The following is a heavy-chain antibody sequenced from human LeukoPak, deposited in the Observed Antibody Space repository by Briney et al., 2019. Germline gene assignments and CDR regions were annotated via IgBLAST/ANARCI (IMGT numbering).Heavy chain of an antibody. J-gene: IGHJ6*02. CDR2: IWYDGSNK. V-gene: IGHV3-33*01. CDR3: ARSQAPEDYYYGMDV. CDR1: GFTFSSYG. Sequence: PGGSLRLSCAASGFTFSSYGMHWVRQAPGKGLEWVAVIWYDGSNKYYADPVKGRFTISRDNSKNTLYLQMNSLRAEDTAVYYCARSQAPEDYYYGMDVWGQGTTVTVSS.